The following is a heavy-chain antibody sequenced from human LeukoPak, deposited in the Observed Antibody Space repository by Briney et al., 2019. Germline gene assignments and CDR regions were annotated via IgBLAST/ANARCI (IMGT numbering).Heavy chain of an antibody. V-gene: IGHV4-59*08. CDR1: GGSISGYY. CDR2: IHYTGRT. J-gene: IGHJ4*02. Sequence: SETLSLTCSVSGGSISGYYWIWIRQPPGKGLEWIAYIHYTGRTNYSPSLESRVTILVDTSKNQISLKLSSVTAADTAVFYCARGEVAASDYWGQGTLVTVSS. CDR3: ARGEVAASDY. D-gene: IGHD2-15*01.